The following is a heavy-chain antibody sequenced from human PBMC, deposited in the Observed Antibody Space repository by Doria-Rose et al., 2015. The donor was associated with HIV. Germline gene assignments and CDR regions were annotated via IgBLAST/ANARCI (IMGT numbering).Heavy chain of an antibody. CDR2: IYSGGST. V-gene: IGHV3-53*01. J-gene: IGHJ6*02. D-gene: IGHD3-3*01. CDR3: ARHLLRFLEWLQPNYYNYGVDV. CDR1: GFTVSSNY. Sequence: GFTVSSNYMSWVRQAPGKGLEWVSIIYSGGSTDYADSVKGRFTISRDNSKNTLYLQMNSLRAEDTAVYYCARHLLRFLEWLQPNYYNYGVDVWGQGTTVTVSS.